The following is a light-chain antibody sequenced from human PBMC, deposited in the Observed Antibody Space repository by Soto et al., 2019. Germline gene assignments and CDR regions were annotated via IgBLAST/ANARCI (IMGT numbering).Light chain of an antibody. Sequence: QSVLTQPPSVSAAPGQKVTMSCSGSSSNIGNNFVAWYQQLPGTAPKLLIYDDTKRPYGIPGRFSASKSGTSATLGITGLQTGDEADYYCGAWDRSLGVVVFSGGTKVTVL. CDR2: DDT. V-gene: IGLV1-51*01. CDR1: SSNIGNNF. J-gene: IGLJ3*02. CDR3: GAWDRSLGVVV.